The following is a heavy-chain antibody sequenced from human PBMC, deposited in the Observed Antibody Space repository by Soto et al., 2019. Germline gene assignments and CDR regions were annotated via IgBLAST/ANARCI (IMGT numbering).Heavy chain of an antibody. J-gene: IGHJ4*02. CDR2: ISYDGSNK. D-gene: IGHD1-26*01. V-gene: IGHV3-30-3*01. Sequence: PGGSLRLSCAASGFTFSSYAMHWVRQAPGKGLEWVAVISYDGSNKYYADSVKGRFTISRDNSKNTLYLQMNSLRAEDTAVYYCPRDPHGVAYRNEWEWSFENWGQGALDTISS. CDR1: GFTFSSYA. CDR3: PRDPHGVAYRNEWEWSFEN.